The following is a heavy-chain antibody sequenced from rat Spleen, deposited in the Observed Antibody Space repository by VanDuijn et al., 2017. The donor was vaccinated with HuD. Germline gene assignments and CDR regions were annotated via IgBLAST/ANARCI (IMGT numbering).Heavy chain of an antibody. D-gene: IGHD1-4*01. CDR2: MWSGGGT. CDR1: GFSLTSYH. J-gene: IGHJ3*01. V-gene: IGHV2-72*01. Sequence: QVQLKESGPGLVQPSQTLSLTCTVSGFSLTSYHVRWVRQPPGKSLVWMGTMWSGGGTSYNSAVQSRLSISRDTSKSQVFLKMNSLQPEDTGTYYCARLEGITSDWFAYWGQGTLVTVSS. CDR3: ARLEGITSDWFAY.